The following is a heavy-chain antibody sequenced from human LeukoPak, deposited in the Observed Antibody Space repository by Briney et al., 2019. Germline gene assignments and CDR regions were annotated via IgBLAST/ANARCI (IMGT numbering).Heavy chain of an antibody. CDR2: IDYSGST. CDR3: ARDRRAAIFEERFDH. J-gene: IGHJ4*02. D-gene: IGHD2-2*01. V-gene: IGHV4-39*07. Sequence: PSETLSLTCTVSGGSISSSDYYWGWIRQPPGQGLEWIGSIDYSGSTYSNPSLKSRVTVSVDTSKNQFSLKLSSVTAADTAVYYCARDRRAAIFEERFDHWGQGTLVTVSS. CDR1: GGSISSSDYY.